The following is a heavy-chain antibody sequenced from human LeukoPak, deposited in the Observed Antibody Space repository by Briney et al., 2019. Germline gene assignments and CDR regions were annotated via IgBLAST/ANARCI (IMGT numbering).Heavy chain of an antibody. J-gene: IGHJ4*02. Sequence: GGSLRLSCAASGFTFSSYGMHWVRQAPGKGLEWVAFIRYDGSNKYYADSVKGRFTISRDNSKNTLYLQMNSLRDEDTAVYYCAARYYYASGSTDDYWGQGTLVTVSS. CDR3: AARYYYASGSTDDY. CDR1: GFTFSSYG. CDR2: IRYDGSNK. D-gene: IGHD3-10*01. V-gene: IGHV3-30*02.